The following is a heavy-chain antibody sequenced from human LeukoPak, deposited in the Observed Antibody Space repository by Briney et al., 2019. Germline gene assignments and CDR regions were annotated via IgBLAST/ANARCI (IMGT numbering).Heavy chain of an antibody. V-gene: IGHV3-53*01. CDR3: ASTYIADAFDI. D-gene: IGHD2/OR15-2a*01. J-gene: IGHJ3*02. Sequence: GGSLRLSCAASGFTVSSNYMSWVRQAPGKGLEWVSVIYSGGSTYYADSVKGRFTISRDNSKNTLYLQMNSLRAEDTAVYYCASTYIADAFDIWGQGTMVTVSS. CDR1: GFTVSSNY. CDR2: IYSGGST.